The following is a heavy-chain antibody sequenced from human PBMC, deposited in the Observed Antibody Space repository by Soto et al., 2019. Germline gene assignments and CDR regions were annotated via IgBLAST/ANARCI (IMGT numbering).Heavy chain of an antibody. CDR1: GFTFSSYA. Sequence: EVLLLESGGGLVQPGGSLRLSCAASGFTFSSYAMAWVRQAPGKGLEWVSGIGGSGISTYYADCVKGRFTISRDNSKNSLFLQMNSLRAEDTDIYYCTKVRGIVSPAYWGQGILVTVSS. CDR2: IGGSGIST. J-gene: IGHJ4*02. D-gene: IGHD3-16*01. CDR3: TKVRGIVSPAY. V-gene: IGHV3-23*01.